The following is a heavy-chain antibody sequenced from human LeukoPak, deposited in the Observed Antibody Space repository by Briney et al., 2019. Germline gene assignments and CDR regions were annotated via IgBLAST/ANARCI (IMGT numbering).Heavy chain of an antibody. V-gene: IGHV4-59*01. D-gene: IGHD1-20*01. Sequence: SETLSLTCTISGVSISSYYWSWIRQPPGKGLEWIGYIYYSGSTNYNPSLKSRVTISVDTSKNQFSLKLSSVTAADTAVCYCARHNWNDDYLLDYWGQGTLVTVSS. J-gene: IGHJ4*02. CDR1: GVSISSYY. CDR2: IYYSGST. CDR3: ARHNWNDDYLLDY.